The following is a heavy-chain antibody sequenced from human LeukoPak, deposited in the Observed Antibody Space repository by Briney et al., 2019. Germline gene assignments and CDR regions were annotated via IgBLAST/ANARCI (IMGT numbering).Heavy chain of an antibody. V-gene: IGHV3-53*01. CDR1: GFTVSNNY. CDR2: IFSDGTR. J-gene: IGHJ6*02. D-gene: IGHD3-16*01. Sequence: GGSLRLSCAASGFTVSNNYINWVRQAPGKGLEWVSVIFSDGTRNYADSVKGRFTISRDISQNTLYLQMNNLRAEDTAVYYCATNLVGGRHTEWLDFYYYYGMDVWGPGTTVSVSS. CDR3: ATNLVGGRHTEWLDFYYYYGMDV.